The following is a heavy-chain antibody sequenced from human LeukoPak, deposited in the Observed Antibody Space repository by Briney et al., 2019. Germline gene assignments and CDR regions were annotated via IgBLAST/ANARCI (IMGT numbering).Heavy chain of an antibody. CDR2: INPNSGDT. J-gene: IGHJ4*02. CDR3: ARDYCGGDCFPDY. D-gene: IGHD2-21*02. V-gene: IGHV1-2*06. Sequence: ASVKVSCKASGYTFTGYYVHWVRQAPGQGLEWMGRINPNSGDTNYAQKFQGRVTMTRDTSISTAYVELSRLRSDDTAVYYCARDYCGGDCFPDYWGQGTLVTVSS. CDR1: GYTFTGYY.